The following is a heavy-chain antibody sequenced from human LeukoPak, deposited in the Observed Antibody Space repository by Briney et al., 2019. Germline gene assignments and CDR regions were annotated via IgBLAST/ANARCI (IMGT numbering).Heavy chain of an antibody. CDR2: VNPSSGST. CDR3: ARAVGPRGGNWFDP. V-gene: IGHV1-46*01. J-gene: IGHJ5*02. CDR1: GYTFTSYF. D-gene: IGHD1-26*01. Sequence: ASVRVPCKASGYTFTSYFMHWVRQAPGQGLEWMGVVNPSSGSTTYSQKFQGRVTMTRDTSTSTVYMDLGSLRSDDTAVYYCARAVGPRGGNWFDPWGQGTLVTVSS.